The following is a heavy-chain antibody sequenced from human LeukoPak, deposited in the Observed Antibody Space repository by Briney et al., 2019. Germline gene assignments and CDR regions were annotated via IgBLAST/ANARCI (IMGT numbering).Heavy chain of an antibody. J-gene: IGHJ4*02. V-gene: IGHV1-24*01. Sequence: GASVKVSCKVSGYTLTELSMHWVRQAPGKGLEWMGGFGPEDGETIYAQKFQGRVTMTEDTSTDTAYMELSSLRSEDTAVYYYATVGMWLRYCSSTSCYESFNWGQGTLVTVSS. CDR1: GYTLTELS. CDR3: ATVGMWLRYCSSTSCYESFN. CDR2: FGPEDGET. D-gene: IGHD2-2*01.